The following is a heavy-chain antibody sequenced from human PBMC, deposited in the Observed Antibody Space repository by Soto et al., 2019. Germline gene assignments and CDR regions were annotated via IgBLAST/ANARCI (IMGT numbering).Heavy chain of an antibody. CDR3: SRLTTMVREINDDPFDF. V-gene: IGHV1-46*03. CDR1: GYTFTNYY. CDR2: INPTGGRA. Sequence: ASVKVSCKASGYTFTNYYIHWVRQAPGQGLEWMGVINPTGGRASYAPKFQGRVTLTRDTSTRTAYMELSSLRSDDTAVYFCSRLTTMVREINDDPFDFWGQGTLVTVSS. D-gene: IGHD3-10*01. J-gene: IGHJ4*03.